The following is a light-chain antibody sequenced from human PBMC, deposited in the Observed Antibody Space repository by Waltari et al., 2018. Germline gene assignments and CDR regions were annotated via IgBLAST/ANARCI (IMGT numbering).Light chain of an antibody. Sequence: SYDLTQPPSVSVSPGQTASITCSGDKLGDNFVSWYQQKPGQSPVLVIYQDNKRPSGIPERFSGSNSGNTATLTISGTKAMDEAYYYCQAWDGSTAWKVFGTGTKVTVL. J-gene: IGLJ1*01. CDR3: QAWDGSTAWKV. CDR1: KLGDNF. CDR2: QDN. V-gene: IGLV3-1*01.